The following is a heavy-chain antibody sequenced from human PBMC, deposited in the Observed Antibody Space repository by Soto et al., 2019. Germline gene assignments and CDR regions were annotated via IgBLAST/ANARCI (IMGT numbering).Heavy chain of an antibody. Sequence: PSETLSLTCTVSGGSISSSSYYWGWIRQPPGKGLERIGSIYYSGSTYYNPSLKSRVTISVDTSKNQFSLKLSSVTAADTAVYYCARLVVVLNLFDPWGQGTLVTVSS. J-gene: IGHJ5*02. D-gene: IGHD2-15*01. V-gene: IGHV4-39*01. CDR1: GGSISSSSYY. CDR3: ARLVVVLNLFDP. CDR2: IYYSGST.